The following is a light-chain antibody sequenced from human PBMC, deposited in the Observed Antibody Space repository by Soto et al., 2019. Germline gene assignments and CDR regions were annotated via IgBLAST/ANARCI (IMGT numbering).Light chain of an antibody. CDR3: QKCGVAPFT. V-gene: IGKV1-NL1*01. CDR2: AAS. Sequence: DIQLTQSPSSLSASVGDRVALTGRASLGISNSLAWDQQKPGKAPKLLIYAASSLQSGVPSRFSGSGSGTDFTLTISSLQPEDVATYYCQKCGVAPFTFGGGTKVDI. J-gene: IGKJ4*01. CDR1: LGISNS.